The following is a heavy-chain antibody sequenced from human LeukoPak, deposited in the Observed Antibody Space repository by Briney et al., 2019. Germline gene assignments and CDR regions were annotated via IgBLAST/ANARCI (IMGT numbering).Heavy chain of an antibody. CDR3: ARAHSGYSSGWYSWFDP. Sequence: PSETLSLTCTVSGYSISSGYYWGWIRQPPGKGLEWIGSFYHSGSTYYNPSLKSRVTISVDTSKNQFSLKLSSVTAADTAVYYCARAHSGYSSGWYSWFDPWGQGTLVTVSS. J-gene: IGHJ5*02. CDR1: GYSISSGYY. D-gene: IGHD6-19*01. CDR2: FYHSGST. V-gene: IGHV4-38-2*02.